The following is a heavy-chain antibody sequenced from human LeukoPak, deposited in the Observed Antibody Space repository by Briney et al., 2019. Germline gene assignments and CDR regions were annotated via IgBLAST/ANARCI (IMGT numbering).Heavy chain of an antibody. Sequence: GGSLRLSCAASGFTVSSNYMSWVRQAPGKGLEWGSVIYSGGSTYYADSVKGRFTISRDNSKNTLYLQMNSLRAEDTAVYYCARFTYYDFWSGYLAFSRYGMDVWGQGTTVTVSS. CDR3: ARFTYYDFWSGYLAFSRYGMDV. CDR2: IYSGGST. J-gene: IGHJ6*02. CDR1: GFTVSSNY. D-gene: IGHD3-3*01. V-gene: IGHV3-53*01.